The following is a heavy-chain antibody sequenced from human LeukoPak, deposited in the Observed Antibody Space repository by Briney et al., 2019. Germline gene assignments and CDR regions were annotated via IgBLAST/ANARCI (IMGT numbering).Heavy chain of an antibody. CDR3: AKGGLYSSSMIDY. CDR1: GFTFSSFA. Sequence: GGSLRLSCAASGFTFSSFAMSWVRQAPGKGLEWVSVISGSGGSTYYADSVKGRFTISRDNSKNMLYLQVNSLRAEDTAVYYCAKGGLYSSSMIDYWGQGTLVTVSS. J-gene: IGHJ4*02. CDR2: ISGSGGST. V-gene: IGHV3-23*01. D-gene: IGHD6-6*01.